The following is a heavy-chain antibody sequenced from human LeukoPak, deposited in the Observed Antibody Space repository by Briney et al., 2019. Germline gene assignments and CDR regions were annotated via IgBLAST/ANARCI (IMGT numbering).Heavy chain of an antibody. V-gene: IGHV4-39*07. CDR3: ARGVYYYDSSGYYVGTHDP. Sequence: PSETLSLTCTVSGVSISSSSYYWGWIRQPPGKGLEWIGTIYYSGSTYYNPSLKSRVTISVETSKNQFSLKLSSVTAAVTAVYYCARGVYYYDSSGYYVGTHDPWGQGTLVTVSS. CDR1: GVSISSSSYY. D-gene: IGHD3-22*01. CDR2: IYYSGST. J-gene: IGHJ5*02.